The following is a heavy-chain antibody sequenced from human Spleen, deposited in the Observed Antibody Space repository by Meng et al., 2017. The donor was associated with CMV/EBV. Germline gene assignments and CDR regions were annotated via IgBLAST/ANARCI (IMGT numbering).Heavy chain of an antibody. Sequence: GESLKISCAASGFTFSSYAMSWVRQAPGKGLEWVSAISGSGGSTYYADSVKGRFTISRDNSKNTLYLQMNSPRAEDTAIYYCAKGGRYCTNGLCYVDYWGQGTLVTVSS. J-gene: IGHJ4*02. D-gene: IGHD2-8*01. CDR1: GFTFSSYA. CDR3: AKGGRYCTNGLCYVDY. CDR2: ISGSGGST. V-gene: IGHV3-23*01.